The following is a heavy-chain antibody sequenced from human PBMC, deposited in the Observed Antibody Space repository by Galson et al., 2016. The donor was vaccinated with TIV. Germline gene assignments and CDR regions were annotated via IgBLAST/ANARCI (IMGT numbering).Heavy chain of an antibody. Sequence: QSGAEVKKPGESLRISCQGSGYTFTAHYLSWVRQMPGKGLEWMGRLDPSDAYTHYSPSFQGRVTFSVDRSIGTAYLHWNNLKTSDTAIYYCARHIRPTIRGVLYPSDYWGQGTLVTVSA. J-gene: IGHJ4*02. CDR3: ARHIRPTIRGVLYPSDY. CDR2: LDPSDAYT. D-gene: IGHD3-10*01. CDR1: GYTFTAHY. V-gene: IGHV5-10-1*01.